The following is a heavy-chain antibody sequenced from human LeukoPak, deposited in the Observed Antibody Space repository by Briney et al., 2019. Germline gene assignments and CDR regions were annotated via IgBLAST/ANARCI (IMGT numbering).Heavy chain of an antibody. D-gene: IGHD3-10*02. CDR3: AELGITMIGGV. V-gene: IGHV3-48*03. CDR1: GFTFSSYE. Sequence: GGSLRLSCAASGFTFSSYEMNWVRQAPGKGVEWVSYISSSGSTIYYADSVKGRFTISRDNAKNSLYLQMNSLRAEDTAVYYCAELGITMIGGVWGKGTTVTVSS. J-gene: IGHJ6*04. CDR2: ISSSGSTI.